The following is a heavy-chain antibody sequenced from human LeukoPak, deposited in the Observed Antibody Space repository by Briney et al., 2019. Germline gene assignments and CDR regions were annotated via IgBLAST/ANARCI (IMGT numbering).Heavy chain of an antibody. V-gene: IGHV3-7*03. CDR2: IKQDGSDR. J-gene: IGHJ4*02. Sequence: GGSLRLSCAASGFTFSNYWMSWVRQAPGTGLEWVANIKQDGSDRNYVTSVRGRFTISRDNAESSLYLQLNSLRAEDTAVYYCVKDQFDSGRYSPVDYWGQGTLVTVSS. CDR1: GFTFSNYW. D-gene: IGHD1-26*01. CDR3: VKDQFDSGRYSPVDY.